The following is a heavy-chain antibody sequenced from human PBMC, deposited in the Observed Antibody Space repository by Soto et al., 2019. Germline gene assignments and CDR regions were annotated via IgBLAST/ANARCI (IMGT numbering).Heavy chain of an antibody. V-gene: IGHV3-64*01. J-gene: IGHJ6*02. D-gene: IGHD2-21*01. CDR3: ARRIPFGYGMDV. CDR1: GFTFSSYA. Sequence: EVQLVESGGGLVQPGGSLRLSCAASGFTFSSYAMHWVRQAPGKGLEYVSAITSSGGNTDYASSVKGRFTISRDNSKNTLYPQMGSLRAEDMAVYYCARRIPFGYGMDVWGQGTTVTVSS. CDR2: ITSSGGNT.